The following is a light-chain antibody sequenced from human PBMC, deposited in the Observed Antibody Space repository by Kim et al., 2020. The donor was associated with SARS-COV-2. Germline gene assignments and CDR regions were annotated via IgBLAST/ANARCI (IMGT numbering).Light chain of an antibody. Sequence: QSALTQPPSASGSPGQSVTISCTGTSSDVGGYNYVSWYQQHPGKAPKLMIYEVTKRPSGIPDRFSGSRSDNTASRTVSGLQAEDEADYYCCSYAGSKILFGTGTKGTVL. CDR3: CSYAGSKIL. CDR2: EVT. J-gene: IGLJ1*01. CDR1: SSDVGGYNY. V-gene: IGLV2-8*01.